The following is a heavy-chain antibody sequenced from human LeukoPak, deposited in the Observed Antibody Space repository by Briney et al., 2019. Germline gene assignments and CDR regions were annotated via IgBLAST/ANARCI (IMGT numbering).Heavy chain of an antibody. Sequence: GGSLRLSCAASGFTFSSYWMSWVRQAPGKGPEWVANIKQDGSEKYYVDSVKGRFTISRDNAKNSLYLQMNSLRAEDTAVYYCARGPLYYDFWSGYYAFDYWGQGTLVTVSS. V-gene: IGHV3-7*01. CDR2: IKQDGSEK. CDR1: GFTFSSYW. D-gene: IGHD3-3*01. CDR3: ARGPLYYDFWSGYYAFDY. J-gene: IGHJ4*02.